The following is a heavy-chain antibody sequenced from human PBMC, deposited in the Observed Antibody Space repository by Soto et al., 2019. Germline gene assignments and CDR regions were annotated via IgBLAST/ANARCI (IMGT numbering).Heavy chain of an antibody. V-gene: IGHV4-30-4*01. CDR1: GGSISSGDYY. CDR3: ARVGVGGYYSYYFDY. CDR2: IYYSGST. J-gene: IGHJ4*02. Sequence: SETLSLTCTVSGGSISSGDYYWSWIRQPPGKGLEWIGYIYYSGSTYYNPSLKSRVTISVDTSKNQFSLKLSSVTAADTAVYYCARVGVGGYYSYYFDYWGQGTLVTVS. D-gene: IGHD3-22*01.